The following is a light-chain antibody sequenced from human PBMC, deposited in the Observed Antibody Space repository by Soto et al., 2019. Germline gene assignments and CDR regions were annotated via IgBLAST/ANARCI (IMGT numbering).Light chain of an antibody. CDR2: GAS. V-gene: IGKV3-20*01. Sequence: ETVLTQSPGTLSLSPGETATLSCRASQSVASNSLPWYQQKPGQAPRLLVYGASGRATDIPDRFSGRGSGTDFTLTINRLEPEDFAVYYCQNYDSSPYTFGQGTKLEIK. J-gene: IGKJ2*01. CDR3: QNYDSSPYT. CDR1: QSVASNS.